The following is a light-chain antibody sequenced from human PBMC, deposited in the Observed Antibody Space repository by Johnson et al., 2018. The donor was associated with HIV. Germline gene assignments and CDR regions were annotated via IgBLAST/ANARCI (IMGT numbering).Light chain of an antibody. J-gene: IGLJ1*01. CDR1: SSNIRNNY. V-gene: IGLV1-51*02. CDR2: ENN. Sequence: QSVLTQPPSVSAAPGQKVTISCSGSSSNIRNNYVSWFQHLPGAAPKLLIYENNKRPSGIPDRFSGSKSGTSATLGITGLQTGDEADYYCGTWDSSLSTSVFGTGTKVTVL. CDR3: GTWDSSLSTSV.